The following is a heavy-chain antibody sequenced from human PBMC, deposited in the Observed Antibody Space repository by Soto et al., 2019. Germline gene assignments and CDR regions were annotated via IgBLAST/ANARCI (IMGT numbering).Heavy chain of an antibody. Sequence: PGGSLRLSCAASGFTFSSYDMHWVRQATGKGLEWVSAIGTAGDTYYPGSVKGRFTISRENSNNTLYLQLSSLRPEDTAVYYCARTTAVAGTPEFDYWGQGALVTVSS. CDR3: ARTTAVAGTPEFDY. J-gene: IGHJ4*02. CDR1: GFTFSSYD. D-gene: IGHD6-19*01. V-gene: IGHV3-13*04. CDR2: IGTAGDT.